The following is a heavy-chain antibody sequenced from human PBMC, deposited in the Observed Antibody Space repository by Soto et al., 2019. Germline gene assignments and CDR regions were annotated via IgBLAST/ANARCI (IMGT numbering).Heavy chain of an antibody. Sequence: ASVKVSCKASGGTFSSYAINWVRQAPGQGLEWMGGITPIFGTANYAQKFQGRVTITADESTSTAYMELSSLRSEDTAVYYCARGWSYDILTGYSYWGQGTLVTVSS. J-gene: IGHJ4*02. CDR3: ARGWSYDILTGYSY. CDR2: ITPIFGTA. V-gene: IGHV1-69*13. CDR1: GGTFSSYA. D-gene: IGHD3-9*01.